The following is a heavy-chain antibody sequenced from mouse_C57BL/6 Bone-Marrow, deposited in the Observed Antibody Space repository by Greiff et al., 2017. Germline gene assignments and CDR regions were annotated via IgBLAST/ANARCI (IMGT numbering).Heavy chain of an antibody. CDR2: IHPSDSDT. CDR1: GYTFTSYW. CDR3: AILYGSSLAWFAY. Sequence: QVQLQQSGAELVKPGASVKVSCKASGYTFTSYWMHWVKQRPGQGLEWIGRIHPSDSDTNYNQKFKGKATLTLYKSSSTAYRQPSSLTSEDSAVYYCAILYGSSLAWFAYWGQGTLVTVSA. D-gene: IGHD1-1*01. J-gene: IGHJ3*01. V-gene: IGHV1-74*01.